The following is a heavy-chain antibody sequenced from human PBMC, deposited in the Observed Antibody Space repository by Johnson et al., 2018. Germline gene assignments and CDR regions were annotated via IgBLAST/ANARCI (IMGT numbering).Heavy chain of an antibody. CDR1: GDSVSSNRAA. CDR2: TYYRSKWYN. D-gene: IGHD3-16*01. V-gene: IGHV6-1*01. CDR3: VKGGGAFDI. J-gene: IGHJ3*02. Sequence: QVQLQQSGPGLVKPSQTLSLTCAISGDSVSSNRAAWNWIRQSPSRGLEWLGRTYYRSKWYNDYAVAVESRITISPDTSQNHFSLQLNSVTPEDTAVYYCVKGGGAFDIWGQGTMVTVSS.